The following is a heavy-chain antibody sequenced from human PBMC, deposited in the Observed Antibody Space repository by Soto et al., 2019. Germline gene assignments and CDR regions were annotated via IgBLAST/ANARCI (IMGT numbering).Heavy chain of an antibody. CDR3: ARGYCSGGSCFDGGVDY. J-gene: IGHJ4*02. D-gene: IGHD2-15*01. CDR1: GGTFSSYT. Sequence: QVQLVQSGAEVKKPGSSEKVSCKASGGTFSSYTISWVRQAPGQGLEWMGRIIPILGIANYAQKFQGRVTITADKSTSTAYMELSSLRSEDTAVYYCARGYCSGGSCFDGGVDYWGQGTLVTVSS. V-gene: IGHV1-69*02. CDR2: IIPILGIA.